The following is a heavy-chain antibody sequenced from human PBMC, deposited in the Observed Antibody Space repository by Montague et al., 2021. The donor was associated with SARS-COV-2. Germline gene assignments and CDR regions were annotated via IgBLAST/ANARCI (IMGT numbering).Heavy chain of an antibody. Sequence: SETLSLTCAVFGGSFGEDYWSWIRQAPGKGLEWIGEVYYSGSTSYNPSLRSRVTISIDTSRNQFFLKLNSVSAADTATYFCARGGMRIGLHRRVRSRPFDPWGQGTLVTVSS. CDR2: VYYSGST. CDR1: GGSFGEDY. V-gene: IGHV4-34*01. D-gene: IGHD2-8*01. CDR3: ARGGMRIGLHRRVRSRPFDP. J-gene: IGHJ5*02.